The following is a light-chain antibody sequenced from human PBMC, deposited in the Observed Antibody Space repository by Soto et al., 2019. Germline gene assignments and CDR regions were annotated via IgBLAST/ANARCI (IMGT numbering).Light chain of an antibody. J-gene: IGKJ4*02. CDR3: QQYDNLPALT. Sequence: DIQMTQSPSSLSASVGDRVTITCQASQDISNYLNWYQQKPGKAPKLLIYDASNLETGVPSRFSGSGSGTAFTFPISSLQPEDIATYYCQQYDNLPALTFGGGTKVEIK. V-gene: IGKV1-33*01. CDR1: QDISNY. CDR2: DAS.